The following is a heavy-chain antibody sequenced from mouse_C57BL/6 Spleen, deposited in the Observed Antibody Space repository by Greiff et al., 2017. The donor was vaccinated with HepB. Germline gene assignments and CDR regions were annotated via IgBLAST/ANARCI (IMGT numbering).Heavy chain of an antibody. CDR3: ARGDYYGSSYDY. D-gene: IGHD1-1*01. Sequence: VQLQQSGPELVKPGASVKISCKASGYSFTDYNMNWVKQSKGKSLEWIGVINPNYGNTSYNQKLKGKSTLTVDKTTSTAYMQLNSLTSEDSAVYYCARGDYYGSSYDYWGQGTTLTVSS. CDR2: INPNYGNT. J-gene: IGHJ2*01. V-gene: IGHV1-39*01. CDR1: GYSFTDYN.